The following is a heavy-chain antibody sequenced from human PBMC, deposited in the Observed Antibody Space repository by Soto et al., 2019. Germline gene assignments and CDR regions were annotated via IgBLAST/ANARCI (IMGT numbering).Heavy chain of an antibody. D-gene: IGHD6-6*01. CDR3: ASHPARGDYYYYYMDV. J-gene: IGHJ6*03. CDR1: GYTFTSYG. V-gene: IGHV1-18*01. Sequence: ASVKVSGKASGYTFTSYGISCVRQAPGQGLEWMGWTSAYNGNTNYAQKLQGRVTMTTDTSTSTAYMELRSLRSDDTAVYYCASHPARGDYYYYYMDVWGKGTTVTVSS. CDR2: TSAYNGNT.